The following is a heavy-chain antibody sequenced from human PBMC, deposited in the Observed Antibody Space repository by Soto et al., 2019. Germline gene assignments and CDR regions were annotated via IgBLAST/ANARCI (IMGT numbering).Heavy chain of an antibody. D-gene: IGHD3-3*01. V-gene: IGHV6-1*01. CDR3: ARGGLIDYDFWSGYPPQDYYGMDV. CDR2: TYYRSKWYN. J-gene: IGHJ6*02. CDR1: GDSVSSNSAA. Sequence: SQTLSLTCAISGDSVSSNSAAWNCIRQSPSRGLEWLGRTYYRSKWYNDYAVSVKSRITINPDTSKNQFSLQLNSVTPEDTAVYYCARGGLIDYDFWSGYPPQDYYGMDVWGQGTTVTVSS.